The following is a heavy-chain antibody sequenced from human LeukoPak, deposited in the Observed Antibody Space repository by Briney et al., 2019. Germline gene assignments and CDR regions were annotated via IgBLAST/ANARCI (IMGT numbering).Heavy chain of an antibody. J-gene: IGHJ6*02. D-gene: IGHD3-3*01. CDR2: INHSGST. CDR3: ARGRVDYDFWSGYQGIYYYYGMDV. Sequence: SETLSLTCAAYGGSFSGYYWSWIRQPPGKGLEWIGEINHSGSTNYNPSLKSRVTISVDTSKNQFSLKLSSVTAADTAVYYCARGRVDYDFWSGYQGIYYYYGMDVWGQGTTVTVSS. V-gene: IGHV4-34*01. CDR1: GGSFSGYY.